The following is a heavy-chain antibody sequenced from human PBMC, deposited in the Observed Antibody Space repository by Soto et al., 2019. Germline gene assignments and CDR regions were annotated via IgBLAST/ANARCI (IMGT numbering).Heavy chain of an antibody. V-gene: IGHV3-30*18. J-gene: IGHJ4*02. Sequence: ESGGGVVQPGRSLRLSCAASGFTFSSYGMHWVRQAPGKGLEWVAVISYDGSNKYYADSVKGRFTISRDNSKNTLYLQMNSLRAEDTAVYYCAKDTRSPGGYFDYWGQGTLVTVSS. CDR2: ISYDGSNK. CDR1: GFTFSSYG. D-gene: IGHD3-16*01. CDR3: AKDTRSPGGYFDY.